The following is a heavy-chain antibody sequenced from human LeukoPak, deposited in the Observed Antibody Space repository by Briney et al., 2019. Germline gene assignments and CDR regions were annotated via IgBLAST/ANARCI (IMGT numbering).Heavy chain of an antibody. CDR2: IYSGGST. CDR1: GFTVSGYY. V-gene: IGHV3-66*01. CDR3: TRGGDGLIHYFDY. J-gene: IGHJ4*02. D-gene: IGHD5-24*01. Sequence: GGSLRLSCAASGFTVSGYYMSWVRQAPGKGLEWVSVIYSGGSTYYADSVKGRFTMSRDNSKNTLYLQMNSLRAEDTAVYYCTRGGDGLIHYFDYWGQGTLVTVSS.